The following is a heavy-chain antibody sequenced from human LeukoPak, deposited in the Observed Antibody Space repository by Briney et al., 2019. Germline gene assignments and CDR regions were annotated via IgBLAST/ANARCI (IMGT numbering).Heavy chain of an antibody. CDR3: ARGAPRDYIWGSYRYDWFDP. CDR2: IYYSGSA. D-gene: IGHD3-16*02. Sequence: SETLSLTCTVAGGSISSYYWSWIRQPPGKGLEWIGYIYYSGSANYNPSLKSRVTISVDTSKNQFSLKLSSVTAADTAVYYCARGAPRDYIWGSYRYDWFDPWGQGTLVTVSS. J-gene: IGHJ5*02. V-gene: IGHV4-59*01. CDR1: GGSISSYY.